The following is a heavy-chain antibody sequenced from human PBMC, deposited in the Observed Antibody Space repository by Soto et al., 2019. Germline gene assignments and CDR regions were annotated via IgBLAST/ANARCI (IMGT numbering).Heavy chain of an antibody. V-gene: IGHV3-33*01. CDR3: AREYYDSSGYKSEGYYYYYYGMDV. D-gene: IGHD3-22*01. CDR1: GFTFSSYG. Sequence: GGSLRLSCAASGFTFSSYGMHWVRQAPGKGLEWVAVIWYDGSNKYYADSVKGRFTISRDNSKNTLYLQMNSLRAEDTAVYYCAREYYDSSGYKSEGYYYYYYGMDVWGQGTTVTVSS. CDR2: IWYDGSNK. J-gene: IGHJ6*02.